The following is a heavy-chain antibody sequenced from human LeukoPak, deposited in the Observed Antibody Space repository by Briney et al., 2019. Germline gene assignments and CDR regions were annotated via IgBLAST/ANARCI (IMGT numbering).Heavy chain of an antibody. CDR2: MSGSGGRI. V-gene: IGHV3-23*01. CDR3: ARDQRYCSSSSCPWEPFDY. J-gene: IGHJ4*02. CDR1: GFTFSTYA. Sequence: GGSLRLSCGASGFTFSTYAMSWVRQAPGKGLEWVSSMSGSGGRINYADSVRGRFTISRDNSRNTLYLQMNSLRVEDTAVYYCARDQRYCSSSSCPWEPFDYWGQGTLVTVSS. D-gene: IGHD2-2*01.